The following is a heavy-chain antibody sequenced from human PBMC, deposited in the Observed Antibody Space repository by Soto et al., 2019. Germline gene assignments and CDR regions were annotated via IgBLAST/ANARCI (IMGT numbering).Heavy chain of an antibody. D-gene: IGHD2-2*01. CDR1: GTPFASYG. V-gene: IGHV1-18*01. Sequence: ASVKVSCKPPGTPFASYGFSWVRQAPGQGLEWVAWISANSGDTNSAQKFQGRVTLTTDTSTSTAYMDLRSLRPDDTAVYYCARDFRDSCRGTSCIYFDYWGQGTLVTVSS. CDR2: ISANSGDT. J-gene: IGHJ4*02. CDR3: ARDFRDSCRGTSCIYFDY.